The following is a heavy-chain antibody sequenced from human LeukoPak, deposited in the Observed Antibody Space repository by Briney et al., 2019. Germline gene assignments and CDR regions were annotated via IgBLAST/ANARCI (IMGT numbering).Heavy chain of an antibody. D-gene: IGHD2-21*01. J-gene: IGHJ6*03. CDR3: GRSLTYGSGDCYSSYYYCYIDF. CDR1: GGTFSSYA. V-gene: IGHV1-69*13. Sequence: GASVKVSCKACGGTFSSYAISWVRHAPGQGLEWMGGIIPIFGTANYAQKFQGRVTITADESTSTPYMALRSVRSERARVCFCGRSLTYGSGDCYSSYYYCYIDFWGKGTTVTVSS. CDR2: IIPIFGTA.